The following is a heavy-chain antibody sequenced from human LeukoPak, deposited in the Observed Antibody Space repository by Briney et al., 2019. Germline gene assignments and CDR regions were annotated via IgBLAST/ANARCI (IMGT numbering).Heavy chain of an antibody. Sequence: PGGSLRLSCAASGFTFSSYGMHWVRQAPGKGLEWVAVISYDGSNKYYADSVKGRFTISRDNAKNSLYLQMNSLRAEDTAVYYCARGRPYYDFWSGPIFDYWGQGTLVTVSS. CDR3: ARGRPYYDFWSGPIFDY. V-gene: IGHV3-30*03. CDR2: ISYDGSNK. D-gene: IGHD3-3*01. CDR1: GFTFSSYG. J-gene: IGHJ4*02.